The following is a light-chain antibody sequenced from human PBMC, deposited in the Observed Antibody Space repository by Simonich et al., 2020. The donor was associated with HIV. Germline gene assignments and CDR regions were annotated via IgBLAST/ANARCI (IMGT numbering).Light chain of an antibody. CDR2: DVS. J-gene: IGLJ2*01. Sequence: QSALTQPRSVSGSPGQSVTISCTGTSSDIGGYNYVSWYQQHPGKAPKLMIYDVSKWPSGVPDRFSGSKSGNTASLTISGLQAEDEADYYCCSYAGSYTVFGRGTKLTVL. V-gene: IGLV2-11*01. CDR1: SSDIGGYNY. CDR3: CSYAGSYTV.